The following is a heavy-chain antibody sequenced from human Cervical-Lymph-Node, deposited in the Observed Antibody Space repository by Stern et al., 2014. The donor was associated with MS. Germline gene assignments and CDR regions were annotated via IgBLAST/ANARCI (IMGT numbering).Heavy chain of an antibody. CDR3: ARALRTNWGSRTLSYFDL. Sequence: QLQLQESGPGLVKPSETLSLTCTVSGGSLSSYYWSWIRQPPGKGLEWIGYIYYSGSTNYNPSLKSRVTKSVDTSKNQFSLKLSSVTAADTAVYYCARALRTNWGSRTLSYFDLWGRGTLVTVSS. J-gene: IGHJ2*01. D-gene: IGHD7-27*01. V-gene: IGHV4-59*01. CDR2: IYYSGST. CDR1: GGSLSSYY.